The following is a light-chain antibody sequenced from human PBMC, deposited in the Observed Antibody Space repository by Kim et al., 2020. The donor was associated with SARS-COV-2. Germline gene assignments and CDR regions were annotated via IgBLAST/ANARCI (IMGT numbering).Light chain of an antibody. V-gene: IGLV6-57*01. CDR1: SGSIVSDF. CDR2: EDH. J-gene: IGLJ3*02. Sequence: NFMLTQSHSVSESPGKTVIISCTRSSGSIVSDFVQWFQQRPGSSPTTVIYEDHKRPSGVPDRFSGSVDSSSNSASLTISGVRTDDEADYYCQSYDDNIWVFGGGTQLTVL. CDR3: QSYDDNIWV.